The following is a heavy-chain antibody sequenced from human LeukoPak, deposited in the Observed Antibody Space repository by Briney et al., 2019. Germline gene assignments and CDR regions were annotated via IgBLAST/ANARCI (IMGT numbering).Heavy chain of an antibody. V-gene: IGHV4-4*07. Sequence: NPSETLSLTCTVSGDSISSYYFNWIRQPAGKGLEWLGRIYTSGTTYYNPSLKSRLTMSVDTSKNQFSLKLRSVTAADTALYFCALLGSSALDYWDQGVLVTVSS. CDR3: ALLGSSALDY. CDR1: GDSISSYY. J-gene: IGHJ4*02. CDR2: IYTSGTT. D-gene: IGHD3-22*01.